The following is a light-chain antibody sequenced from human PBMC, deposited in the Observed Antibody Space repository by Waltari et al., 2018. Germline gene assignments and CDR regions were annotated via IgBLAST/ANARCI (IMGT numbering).Light chain of an antibody. CDR1: SSDVGYYNY. Sequence: QSALTQPPSASGSPGQSVTISCTGTSSDVGYYNYVSWYQQHPGKAPKLMIFEVSKRFSGVPDRCSGSKSANTASLTVSGQQAEDEADYDCSSDAGNNVYGFGTGTTVTVL. CDR3: SSDAGNNVYG. J-gene: IGLJ1*01. CDR2: EVS. V-gene: IGLV2-8*01.